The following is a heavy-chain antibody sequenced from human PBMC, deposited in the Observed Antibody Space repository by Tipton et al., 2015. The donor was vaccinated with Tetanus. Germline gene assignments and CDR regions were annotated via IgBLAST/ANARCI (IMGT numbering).Heavy chain of an antibody. D-gene: IGHD3-16*01. V-gene: IGHV3-74*01. CDR1: GFPFSSFW. Sequence: SLRLSCATSGFPFSSFWMHWVRQAPGKGLVWVSRINSDGSATTYADSVKGRFTISRDNTNNTVYLQLNSLLAENTAVYYCARDYTSYYDYYGMDVWGQGATVPVSS. CDR3: ARDYTSYYDYYGMDV. J-gene: IGHJ6*02. CDR2: INSDGSAT.